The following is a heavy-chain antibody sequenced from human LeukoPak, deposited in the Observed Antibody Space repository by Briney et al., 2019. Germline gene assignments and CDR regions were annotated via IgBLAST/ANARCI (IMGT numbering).Heavy chain of an antibody. CDR3: AREGDTGNFDY. CDR1: GFNFSDYY. D-gene: IGHD3-10*01. V-gene: IGHV3-11*05. CDR2: ISSSRSYT. J-gene: IGHJ4*02. Sequence: PGGSLRLSCAASGFNFSDYYMSWIRQAPGKGLEWVSYISSSRSYTNYADSVTGRFTISRDNAKNSLYLQMTSMRAEDTAVYYCAREGDTGNFDYWGQGTLVTVSS.